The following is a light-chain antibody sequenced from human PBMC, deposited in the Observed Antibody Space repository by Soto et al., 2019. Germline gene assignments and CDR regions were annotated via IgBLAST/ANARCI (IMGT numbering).Light chain of an antibody. J-gene: IGLJ3*02. CDR1: SSNIGTNY. Sequence: QSVLTQPPSASGTPGQRVTISCSGSSSNIGTNYVYWYQQLPGTAPKLLIYRNNQRPSGVPDRFSGSKSGTSASLAISGLRSEDEADYCCAAWDDSLSGGGFGGGTKLTVL. V-gene: IGLV1-47*01. CDR3: AAWDDSLSGGG. CDR2: RNN.